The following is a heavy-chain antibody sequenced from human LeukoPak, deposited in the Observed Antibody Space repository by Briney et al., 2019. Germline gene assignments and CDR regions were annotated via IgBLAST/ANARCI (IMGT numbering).Heavy chain of an antibody. V-gene: IGHV3-21*01. Sequence: GGSLRLSCAASGFTFSSYSMNWVRQAPGKGLEWVSSITNSNNYIYYGDSVKGRFTISRDDAKNSLFLQMNSLRAEDTATYYCARGEFGDYYYFYMDGWGKGTTVTVSS. CDR1: GFTFSSYS. J-gene: IGHJ6*03. CDR3: ARGEFGDYYYFYMDG. CDR2: ITNSNNYI. D-gene: IGHD2/OR15-2a*01.